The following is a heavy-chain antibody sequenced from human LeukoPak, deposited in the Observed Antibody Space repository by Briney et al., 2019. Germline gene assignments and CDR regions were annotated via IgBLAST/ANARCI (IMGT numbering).Heavy chain of an antibody. J-gene: IGHJ5*02. V-gene: IGHV4-34*01. D-gene: IGHD2-15*01. Sequence: KPSETLSLTCAVYGGSFSGYYWSWIRQPPGKGLEWIGEINHSGSTNYNPSLKSRVTISVDTSKNQFSLKLSSVTAADTAVYYCARGDSGGSFFDPWGQGTLVTVSS. CDR3: ARGDSGGSFFDP. CDR1: GGSFSGYY. CDR2: INHSGST.